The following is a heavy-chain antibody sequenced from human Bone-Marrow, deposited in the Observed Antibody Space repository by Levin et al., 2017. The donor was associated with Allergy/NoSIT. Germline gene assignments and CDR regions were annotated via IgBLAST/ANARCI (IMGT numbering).Heavy chain of an antibody. V-gene: IGHV3-30*14. D-gene: IGHD2-15*01. CDR2: VSFDGNSQ. CDR3: ARDSASGSSTYAATGFDP. J-gene: IGHJ5*02. Sequence: GGSLRLSCAASGFPFRSYAMHWIRQAPGKEMEWLAVVSFDGNSQYYADSVKGRFIISRDNSKNTVYLQLHSLAVEDTALYHCARDSASGSSTYAATGFDPWGQGTLVTVSS. CDR1: GFPFRSYA.